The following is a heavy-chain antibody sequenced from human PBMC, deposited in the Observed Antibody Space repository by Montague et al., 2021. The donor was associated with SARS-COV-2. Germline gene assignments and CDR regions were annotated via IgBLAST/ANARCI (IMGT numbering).Heavy chain of an antibody. CDR1: GGSFSGYY. Sequence: SETLSLTCAVYGGSFSGYYWSWIRQPPGKGLEWIGEIHHSGSTNYNPSLKSRVTISVDTSKNQFSLKLSSVTAADTAVYYCARGGCGCTDCSSTTCKPYYYYYGMDVWGQGTTVTVSS. CDR2: IHHSGST. CDR3: ARGGCGCTDCSSTTCKPYYYYYGMDV. V-gene: IGHV4-34*01. D-gene: IGHD2-2*01. J-gene: IGHJ6*02.